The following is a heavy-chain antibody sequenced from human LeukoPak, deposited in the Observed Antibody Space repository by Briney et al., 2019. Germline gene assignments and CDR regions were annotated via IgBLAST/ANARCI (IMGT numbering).Heavy chain of an antibody. V-gene: IGHV3-11*01. CDR2: ISSSGSTI. D-gene: IGHD3-22*01. J-gene: IGHJ4*02. CDR1: GFTFSDYY. Sequence: KPGGSLRLSGAASGFTFSDYYMSWIRQAPGKGLVWVSYISSSGSTIYYADSVKGRFTISRDNAKNSLYLQMNSLRAEDTAVYYCAREIYDSSGYSLDYWGQGTLVTVSS. CDR3: AREIYDSSGYSLDY.